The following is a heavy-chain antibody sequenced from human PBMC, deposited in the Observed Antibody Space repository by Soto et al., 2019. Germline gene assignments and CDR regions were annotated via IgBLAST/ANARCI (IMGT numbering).Heavy chain of an antibody. D-gene: IGHD5-12*01. Sequence: VQLVQSGAEVKKPGSSVKVSCKTSGDTFGTFAINWIRQAPGRGLEWLGGGVPVFGTPNYAPDFQGRVTITADESANTSVMEVISLRSDDAAIYYGATTSRGYTAFFEFWGLGTLVIVSS. CDR2: GVPVFGTP. J-gene: IGHJ4*02. CDR3: ATTSRGYTAFFEF. CDR1: GDTFGTFA. V-gene: IGHV1-69*12.